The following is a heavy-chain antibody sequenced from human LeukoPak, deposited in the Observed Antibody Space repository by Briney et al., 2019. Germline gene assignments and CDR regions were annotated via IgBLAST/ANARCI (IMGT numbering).Heavy chain of an antibody. CDR3: ARPYPPGSDAFDI. J-gene: IGHJ3*02. CDR2: IYPGDSDT. CDR1: GYSFTSYW. D-gene: IGHD1-14*01. V-gene: IGHV5-51*01. Sequence: GESLKISCKGSGYSFTSYWIGWVRQMPGKGLEWMGIIYPGDSDTRYSPSFQGQVTISADKSISTAYLRWSSLKASDTAMYYCARPYPPGSDAFDIWGQGTMVTVSS.